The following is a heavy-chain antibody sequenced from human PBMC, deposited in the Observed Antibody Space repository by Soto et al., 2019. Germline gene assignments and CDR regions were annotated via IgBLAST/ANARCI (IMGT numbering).Heavy chain of an antibody. CDR2: IYTNGGT. CDR3: ARAEVDMPPP. CDR1: GFSVTTNY. D-gene: IGHD2-15*01. J-gene: IGHJ5*02. Sequence: EMYLVDSGGGLVQPGGSLRLSCAASGFSVTTNYMIWVRQAPGKGLEWVSVIYTNGGTKYADSVKGRFTISRDNSMNKVYLQMNSLRVEDTAVYYCARAEVDMPPPWGQGTLVTVSS. V-gene: IGHV3-66*01.